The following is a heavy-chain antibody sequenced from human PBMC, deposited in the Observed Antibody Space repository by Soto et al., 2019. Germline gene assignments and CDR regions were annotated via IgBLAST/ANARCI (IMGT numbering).Heavy chain of an antibody. CDR1: GGTFSSYT. Sequence: QVQLVQSGAEVKKPGSSVKVSCKASGGTFSSYTISWVRQAPGQGLEWMGRIIPILGIANYAQKFQGRVTITADKYTSTAYMELSSLRSEDTAVYYCARATYGDAFDCWGRGTMVTVSS. V-gene: IGHV1-69*02. CDR3: ARATYGDAFDC. D-gene: IGHD4-17*01. CDR2: IIPILGIA. J-gene: IGHJ4*01.